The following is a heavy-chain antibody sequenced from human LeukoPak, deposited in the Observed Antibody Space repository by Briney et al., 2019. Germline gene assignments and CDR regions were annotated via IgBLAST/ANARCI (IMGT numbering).Heavy chain of an antibody. CDR1: GFTFSRNV. CDR3: AKPNDSGWWKSDY. D-gene: IGHD6-13*01. J-gene: IGHJ4*02. Sequence: GGSLRLSCAASGFTFSRNVMSWVRQAPGKGLEWVSAIIDDGTSTYYADSVKGRFTISRDNSKNTVYLQMNSLRAEDTAVYYCAKPNDSGWWKSDYWGQGTLVTVSS. V-gene: IGHV3-23*01. CDR2: IIDDGTST.